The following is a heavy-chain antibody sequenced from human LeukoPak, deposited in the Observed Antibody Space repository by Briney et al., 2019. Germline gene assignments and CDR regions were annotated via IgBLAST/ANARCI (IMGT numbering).Heavy chain of an antibody. CDR2: VRKDATEK. V-gene: IGHV3-30*02. CDR3: AKRSGPNSGPFDS. CDR1: VFLFTEYG. J-gene: IGHJ4*02. Sequence: PGGSLRLSCAASVFLFTEYGMSWVRQAPGKGLEWVAFVRKDATEKKYADSVEGRFTISRDDSENTVYLKMNNLRVDDTAVYYCAKRSGPNSGPFDSWGQGTPVIVSS. D-gene: IGHD1-1*01.